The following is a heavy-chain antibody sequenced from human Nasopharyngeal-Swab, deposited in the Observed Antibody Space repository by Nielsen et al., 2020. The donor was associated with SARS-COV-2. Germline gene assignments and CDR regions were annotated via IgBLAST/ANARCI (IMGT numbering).Heavy chain of an antibody. D-gene: IGHD3-10*01. CDR3: AKDYYYGSGSYHFFDY. CDR2: ISWNSGSI. J-gene: IGHJ4*02. Sequence: SLKISCAASGFTFSSYSMNWVRQAPGKGLEWVSGISWNSGSIGYADSVKGRFTISRDNAKNSLYLQMNSLRAEDTALYYCAKDYYYGSGSYHFFDYWGQGTLVTVSS. V-gene: IGHV3-9*01. CDR1: GFTFSSYS.